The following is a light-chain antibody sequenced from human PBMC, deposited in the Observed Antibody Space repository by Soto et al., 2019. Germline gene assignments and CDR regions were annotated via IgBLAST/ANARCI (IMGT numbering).Light chain of an antibody. CDR3: QQYGSSPPYT. CDR1: HSVSSSY. Sequence: EIVLTQSPGTLSLSPGERATLSCRASHSVSSSYLAWYQQKPGQAPRLLIYGASSRATGIPDRFSGSGSGTDFTLPISRLEPEDLAVYYCQQYGSSPPYTFGQGTKLEIK. J-gene: IGKJ2*01. V-gene: IGKV3-20*01. CDR2: GAS.